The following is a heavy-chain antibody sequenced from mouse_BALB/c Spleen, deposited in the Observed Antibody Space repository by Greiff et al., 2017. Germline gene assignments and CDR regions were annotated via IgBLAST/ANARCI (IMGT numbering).Heavy chain of an antibody. CDR2: ISDGGSYT. J-gene: IGHJ3*01. D-gene: IGHD2-1*01. Sequence: EVKVEESGGGLVKPGGSLKLSCAASGFTFSDYYMYWVRQTPEKRLEWVATISDGGSYTYYPDSVKGRFTISRDNAKNNLYLQMSSLKSEDTAMYYCARDRGDYYGNSFAYWGQGTLVTVSA. CDR1: GFTFSDYY. CDR3: ARDRGDYYGNSFAY. V-gene: IGHV5-4*02.